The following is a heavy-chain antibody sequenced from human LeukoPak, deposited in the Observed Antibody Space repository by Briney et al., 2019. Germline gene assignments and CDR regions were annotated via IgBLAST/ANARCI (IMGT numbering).Heavy chain of an antibody. CDR1: GFTFSSYA. V-gene: IGHV3-30*04. Sequence: GGSLRLSCAASGFTFSSYAMHWARQAPGKGLEWVAVISYDGSNKYYADSVKGRFTISRDNSKNTLYLQMNSLRAEDTAVYYCARVPHPHDGRGFDYWGQGTLVTVSS. J-gene: IGHJ4*02. CDR2: ISYDGSNK. CDR3: ARVPHPHDGRGFDY. D-gene: IGHD1-1*01.